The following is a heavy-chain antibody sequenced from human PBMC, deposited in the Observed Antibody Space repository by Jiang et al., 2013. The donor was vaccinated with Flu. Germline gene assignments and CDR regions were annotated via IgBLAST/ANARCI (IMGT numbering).Heavy chain of an antibody. D-gene: IGHD2-21*01. V-gene: IGHV6-1*01. CDR1: SVSSNSAA. Sequence: SVSSNSAAWNWIRQSPSRGLEWLGRTYYRSKWYNDYAVSVKSRITINPDTSKNQFSLQLNSVTPEDTAVYYCARDSFLFSGSTFDYWGQGTLVTVSS. CDR3: ARDSFLFSGSTFDY. J-gene: IGHJ4*02. CDR2: TYYRSKWYN.